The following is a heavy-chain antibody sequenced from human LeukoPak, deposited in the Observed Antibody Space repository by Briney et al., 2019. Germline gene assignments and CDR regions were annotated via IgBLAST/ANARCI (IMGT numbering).Heavy chain of an antibody. CDR2: ISGSGGST. CDR1: GFTFSSYA. J-gene: IGHJ4*02. D-gene: IGHD5-18*01. Sequence: HTGGSLRLSCAASGFTFSSYAMSWVRQAPGKGLEWASAISGSGGSTYYADSVKGRFTISRDNSKNTLYLQMNSLRAEDTAVYYCAKDRGGYPDYWGQGTLVTVSS. V-gene: IGHV3-23*01. CDR3: AKDRGGYPDY.